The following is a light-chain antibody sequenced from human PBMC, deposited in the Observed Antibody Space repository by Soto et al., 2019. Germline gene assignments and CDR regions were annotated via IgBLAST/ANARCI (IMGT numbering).Light chain of an antibody. CDR2: GAS. J-gene: IGKJ1*01. Sequence: IAMTQAPAAHTVSSGERATLSWRASQSVSSNLAWYQQKPGQAPRLLIYGASTRATGIPAGFSGTGSGTEFILTISSLQSEDFAVYYCQQYNRWPWTFGQGTKVDIK. CDR1: QSVSSN. V-gene: IGKV3-15*01. CDR3: QQYNRWPWT.